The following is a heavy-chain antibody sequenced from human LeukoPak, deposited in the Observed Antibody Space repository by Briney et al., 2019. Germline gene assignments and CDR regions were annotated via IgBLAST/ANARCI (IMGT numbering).Heavy chain of an antibody. CDR3: ARSRPLEFYFDY. V-gene: IGHV1-69*05. Sequence: SXXTFISXAIXXVRQAPGQGLEXMGRIIPIFGTANYAQKFQGRVTITTDESTSTAYMELSSLRSEDTAVYYCARSRPLEFYFDYWGQGTLVTVSS. CDR1: XXTFISXA. CDR2: IIPIFGTA. D-gene: IGHD3-10*01. J-gene: IGHJ4*02.